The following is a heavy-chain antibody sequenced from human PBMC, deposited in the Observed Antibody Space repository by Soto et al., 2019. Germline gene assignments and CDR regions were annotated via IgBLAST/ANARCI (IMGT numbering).Heavy chain of an antibody. CDR3: STRAYDTNGYYRFDP. J-gene: IGHJ5*01. V-gene: IGHV4-34*01. Sequence: SETLSLTCAVYGGSFSGHSWTWIRQSPGKGLEWIGDINHSGRANYSPSLKSRVTISLDTSKNQFSLTLSAVTAADTAMYYCSTRAYDTNGYYRFDPWGQGTLVTAPQ. CDR1: GGSFSGHS. CDR2: INHSGRA. D-gene: IGHD3-22*01.